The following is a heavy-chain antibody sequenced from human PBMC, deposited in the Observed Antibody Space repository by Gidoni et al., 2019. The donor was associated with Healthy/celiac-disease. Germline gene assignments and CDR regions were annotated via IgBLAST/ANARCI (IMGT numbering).Heavy chain of an antibody. V-gene: IGHV3-15*07. D-gene: IGHD1-26*01. CDR2: IKSKTDGGTT. Sequence: EVQLVESGGGLVKPGGSLRLSCAASGFTFSNAWMNWVRQAPGKGLEWVGRIKSKTDGGTTDYAAPVKGRFTISRDDSKNTLYLQMNSLKTEDTAVYYCTTGYRYTQWELPDPFGFDYWGQGTLVTVSS. J-gene: IGHJ4*02. CDR1: GFTFSNAW. CDR3: TTGYRYTQWELPDPFGFDY.